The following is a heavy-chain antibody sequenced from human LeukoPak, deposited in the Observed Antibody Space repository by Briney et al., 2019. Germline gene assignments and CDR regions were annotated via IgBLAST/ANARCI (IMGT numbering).Heavy chain of an antibody. CDR1: GFTFSSYT. Sequence: GGSLRLSCAASGFTFSSYTINCVRQAPGKGLEWVSSISSGSTNIYYADSVKGRFTISRDNAKNSLYLQMNSLRDEDTAVYYCARGRDSDYAFDYWGQGTPVTVSS. V-gene: IGHV3-21*01. J-gene: IGHJ4*02. CDR2: ISSGSTNI. CDR3: ARGRDSDYAFDY. D-gene: IGHD4-17*01.